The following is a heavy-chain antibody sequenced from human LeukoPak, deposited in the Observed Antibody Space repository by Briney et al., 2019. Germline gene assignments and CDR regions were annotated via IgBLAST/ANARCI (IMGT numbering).Heavy chain of an antibody. J-gene: IGHJ6*02. CDR2: ISGSGDNT. CDR1: GFTFTSYG. D-gene: IGHD3-10*01. Sequence: GGSLRLSCAASGFTFTSYGMNWVRQAPGKGLEWVSAISGSGDNTYYADSVKGRFTISRDNSKNALYLQLNSLGAEDTAVYYCAKRAPMVRGRTDYQYGLDVWGQGTTVTVSS. CDR3: AKRAPMVRGRTDYQYGLDV. V-gene: IGHV3-23*01.